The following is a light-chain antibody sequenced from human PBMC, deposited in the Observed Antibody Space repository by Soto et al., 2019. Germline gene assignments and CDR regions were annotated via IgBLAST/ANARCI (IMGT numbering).Light chain of an antibody. CDR1: SASVTSGSF. V-gene: IGLV7-43*01. CDR2: STT. CDR3: RLYYKGAQPYWV. Sequence: QAVVTQEPSLTVSPGGTVTITCASSSASVTSGSFSNWYQQKPGQAPRPLIYSTTNKSSWTPARFSGSLLGGKAALTLSAVQPEDEAEYYCRLYYKGAQPYWVFGGGTKLTVL. J-gene: IGLJ3*02.